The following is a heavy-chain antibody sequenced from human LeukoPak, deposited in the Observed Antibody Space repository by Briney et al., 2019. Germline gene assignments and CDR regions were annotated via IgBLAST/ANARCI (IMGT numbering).Heavy chain of an antibody. V-gene: IGHV1-24*01. CDR1: GYTLTALS. D-gene: IGHD2-21*02. CDR2: FDPEDGET. CDR3: ATRDSARYYFDY. Sequence: GASVKVSCKVSGYTLTALSMHWVRQAPGKRLEGRGGFDPEDGETIYAQKFQGRVTMTEDTSTDTAYMELSSLRSEDTAVYYCATRDSARYYFDYWGQGTLVTVSS. J-gene: IGHJ4*02.